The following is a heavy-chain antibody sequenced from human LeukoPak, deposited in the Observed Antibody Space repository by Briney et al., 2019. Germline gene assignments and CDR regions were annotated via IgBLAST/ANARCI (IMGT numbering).Heavy chain of an antibody. CDR1: GGSFSGYY. J-gene: IGHJ6*02. V-gene: IGHV4-34*01. D-gene: IGHD3-3*01. CDR2: INHSGST. Sequence: ASETLSLTCAVYGGSFSGYYWSWIRQPPGKGLEWIGEINHSGSTNYNPSLKSRVTISVDTSKNQFSLKLSSVTAADTAVYYCARAVRDFWSGYDTGYYYYGMDVWGQGTTVTVSS. CDR3: ARAVRDFWSGYDTGYYYYGMDV.